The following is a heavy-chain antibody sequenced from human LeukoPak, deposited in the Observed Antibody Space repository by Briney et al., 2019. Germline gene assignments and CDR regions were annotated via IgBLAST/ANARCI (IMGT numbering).Heavy chain of an antibody. D-gene: IGHD3-22*01. J-gene: IGHJ4*02. CDR1: GFTFSSYA. V-gene: IGHV3-23*01. CDR2: ISGSGGST. Sequence: PGGSLRLSCAASGFTFSSYAMSWVRQAPGKGLEWVSAISGSGGSTYYADSVKGRFTISRDNAKNTLYLQMNSLRAEDTALYYCTRGDVSIGDCWGQGTQVTVSS. CDR3: TRGDVSIGDC.